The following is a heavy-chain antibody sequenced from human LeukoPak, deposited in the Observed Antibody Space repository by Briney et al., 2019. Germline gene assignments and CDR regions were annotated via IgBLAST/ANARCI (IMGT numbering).Heavy chain of an antibody. CDR3: ARADTAYRSRWYAFNY. CDR1: GYSISSGYH. J-gene: IGHJ4*02. V-gene: IGHV4-38-2*01. D-gene: IGHD6-13*01. Sequence: SETLSLTCAVSGYSISSGYHWGWIRQPPGQGLEWIGSVYHSGSTHYNPSLKSRVTISVDTSKNQFSLKLNSVTAADTAVYCCARADTAYRSRWYAFNYWGQGTLVTVSS. CDR2: VYHSGST.